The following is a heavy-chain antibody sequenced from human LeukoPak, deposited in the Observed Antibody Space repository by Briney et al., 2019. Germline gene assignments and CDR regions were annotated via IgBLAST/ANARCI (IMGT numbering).Heavy chain of an antibody. V-gene: IGHV3-74*01. CDR2: IKSDGSAT. CDR1: GFTFSSYW. D-gene: IGHD3-10*01. CDR3: ARGGYHGFFDY. J-gene: IGHJ4*02. Sequence: GGSLRLSCAAPGFTFSSYWMHWVRHAPGKGVVWVSSIKSDGSATSHADSVKGRFTISRDNAKNTLYLQMNSLRAEDMAVYYCARGGYHGFFDYWGQGTLVTVSS.